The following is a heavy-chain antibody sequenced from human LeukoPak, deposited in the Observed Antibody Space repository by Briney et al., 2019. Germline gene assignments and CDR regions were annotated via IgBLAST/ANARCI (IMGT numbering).Heavy chain of an antibody. J-gene: IGHJ4*02. D-gene: IGHD1-26*01. CDR1: GFTFSSYA. V-gene: IGHV3-30*04. CDR3: ARDRDSGSYCDY. CDR2: ISYDGSNK. Sequence: GGSLRLSCAASGFTFSSYAMHWVRQAPGKGLEWVAVISYDGSNKYYADSVKGRFTISRDNSKNTLYLQMNSLRAEDTAVYYCARDRDSGSYCDYWGQGTLVTVSS.